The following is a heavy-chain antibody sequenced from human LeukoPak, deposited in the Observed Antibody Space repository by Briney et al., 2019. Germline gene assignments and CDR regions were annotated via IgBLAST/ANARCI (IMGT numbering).Heavy chain of an antibody. J-gene: IGHJ4*02. Sequence: PGGSLRLSCAASGFTFDDYVMHWVRQAPGKGLEWVSGISWNSGSIGYADSVKGRFTISRDNAKNSLYLQMNSLRAEDTALYYCAKDFEGSSWYYFDYWGQGTLVTVSS. CDR3: AKDFEGSSWYYFDY. V-gene: IGHV3-9*01. D-gene: IGHD6-13*01. CDR1: GFTFDDYV. CDR2: ISWNSGSI.